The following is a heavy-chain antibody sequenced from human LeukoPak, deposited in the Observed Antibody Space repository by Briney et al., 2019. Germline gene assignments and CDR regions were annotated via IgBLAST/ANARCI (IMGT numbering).Heavy chain of an antibody. J-gene: IGHJ3*02. CDR2: ISPSGTDI. V-gene: IGHV3-11*04. CDR3: AKVRVVAAAGTRSTRDAFDI. Sequence: GGSLRLSCAVSGFTFSDTYMTWIRQAPGKGLESLSYISPSGTDISYADSVKGRFTISRDNAKNSLYLQMNSLRAEDTAVYYCAKVRVVAAAGTRSTRDAFDIWGQGTMVTVSS. D-gene: IGHD6-13*01. CDR1: GFTFSDTY.